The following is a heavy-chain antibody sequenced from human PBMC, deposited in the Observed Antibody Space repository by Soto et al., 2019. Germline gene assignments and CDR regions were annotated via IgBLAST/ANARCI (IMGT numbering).Heavy chain of an antibody. V-gene: IGHV1-69*06. CDR1: GGTFSSYA. D-gene: IGHD3-16*01. CDR2: IIPIFGTA. Sequence: SVKVSCKASGGTFSSYAISWVRQAPGQGLEWMGGIIPIFGTANYAQKFQGRVTITADKSTSTAYMKLRSLRSDDTAVYYCARDGALGENHYYYGMDVWGQGTTVTV. J-gene: IGHJ6*02. CDR3: ARDGALGENHYYYGMDV.